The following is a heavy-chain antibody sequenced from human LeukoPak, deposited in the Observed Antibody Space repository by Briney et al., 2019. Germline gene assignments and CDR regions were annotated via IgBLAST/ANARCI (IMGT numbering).Heavy chain of an antibody. CDR3: ARGGFYYDILTGYYKYYYYYYMDV. V-gene: IGHV4-59*11. CDR1: GGSISSHY. J-gene: IGHJ6*03. Sequence: SETLSLTCTVSGGSISSHYWSWIRQPPGKGLEWIGYIYYCGSTNYNPSLKSRVTISVDTSKNQFSLKLSSVTAADTAVYYCARGGFYYDILTGYYKYYYYYYMDVWGKGTTVTVSS. D-gene: IGHD3-9*01. CDR2: IYYCGST.